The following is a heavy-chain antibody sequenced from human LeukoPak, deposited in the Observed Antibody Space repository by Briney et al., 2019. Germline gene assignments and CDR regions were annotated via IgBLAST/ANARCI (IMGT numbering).Heavy chain of an antibody. J-gene: IGHJ5*02. Sequence: SETLSLTCTVSGGSISSYYWSWIRQPAGKGLEWIGRIYTSGSTNYNPSLKSRVTMSVDTSKNQFPLKLSSVTAADTAVYYCARAWGPNCSSTSCYRWFDPWGQGTLVTVSS. CDR1: GGSISSYY. CDR2: IYTSGST. D-gene: IGHD2-2*01. CDR3: ARAWGPNCSSTSCYRWFDP. V-gene: IGHV4-4*07.